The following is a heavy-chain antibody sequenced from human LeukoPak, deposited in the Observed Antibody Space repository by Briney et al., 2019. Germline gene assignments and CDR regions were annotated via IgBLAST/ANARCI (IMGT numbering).Heavy chain of an antibody. CDR1: GGSISSGSYY. CDR3: ARIVWSPSPYYHHYYMDV. Sequence: SETLSLTCTVSGGSISSGSYYWSWIRQPAGKELEWIGRIYTSGNTDYNPSLKSRVTISVDTSKNQFSLKLKSVTAADTAVYYCARIVWSPSPYYHHYYMDVWGKGTTVTISS. D-gene: IGHD2-8*02. J-gene: IGHJ6*03. V-gene: IGHV4-61*02. CDR2: IYTSGNT.